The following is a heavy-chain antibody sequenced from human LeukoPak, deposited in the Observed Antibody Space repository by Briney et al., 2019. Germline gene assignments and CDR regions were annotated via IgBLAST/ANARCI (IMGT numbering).Heavy chain of an antibody. V-gene: IGHV4-59*01. J-gene: IGHJ5*02. CDR2: IYYSGST. CDR3: ARDQTYYDFWSGYYGFDP. CDR1: GGSISSYY. D-gene: IGHD3-3*01. Sequence: SETLSLTCTVSGGSISSYYWSWIRQPPGTGLEWIGYIYYSGSTNYNPSLKSRVTISVDTSKNQFSLKLSSVTAADTAVYYCARDQTYYDFWSGYYGFDPWGQGTLVTVSS.